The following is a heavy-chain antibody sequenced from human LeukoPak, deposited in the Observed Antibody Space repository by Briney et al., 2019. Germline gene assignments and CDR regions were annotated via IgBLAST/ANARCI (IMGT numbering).Heavy chain of an antibody. J-gene: IGHJ6*02. CDR1: GGSISSYY. CDR3: ARTIPHSSGWYSWDYYYYGMDV. CDR2: IYTSGST. Sequence: SETLSLTCTVSGGSISSYYWSWIRQPPGKGLEWIGRIYTSGSTNYNPSLKSRVTMSVDTSKNQFSLKLSSVTAADTAVYYCARTIPHSSGWYSWDYYYYGMDVWGQGTTVTVSS. D-gene: IGHD6-19*01. V-gene: IGHV4-4*07.